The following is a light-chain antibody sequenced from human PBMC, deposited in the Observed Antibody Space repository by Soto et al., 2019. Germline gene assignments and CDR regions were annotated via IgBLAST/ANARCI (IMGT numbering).Light chain of an antibody. CDR1: SSDVGGYNY. CDR3: SSYTISNTLVV. CDR2: DVS. J-gene: IGLJ2*01. V-gene: IGLV2-14*01. Sequence: QSVLTQPGSVSGSPGQPITISGTGTSSDVGGYNYVSWYQQHPCKAPKLMIYDVSNRPSGVSNRFSGSKSGNTASLTISGLQAEDEADYYCSSYTISNTLVVFGGGTKLTVL.